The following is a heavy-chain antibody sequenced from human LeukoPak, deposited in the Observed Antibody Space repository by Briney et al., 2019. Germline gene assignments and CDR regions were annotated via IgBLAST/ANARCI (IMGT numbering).Heavy chain of an antibody. CDR1: GGSISSYY. CDR3: AREGRGYSYGLLFDY. Sequence: SETLSLTCTVSGGSISSYYWSWIRQPAGRGLEWIGRIYTSGSTNYNPSLKSRVTMSVDTSKNQFSLKLSSVTAADTAVYYSAREGRGYSYGLLFDYWGQGTLVTVSS. CDR2: IYTSGST. D-gene: IGHD5-18*01. J-gene: IGHJ4*02. V-gene: IGHV4-4*07.